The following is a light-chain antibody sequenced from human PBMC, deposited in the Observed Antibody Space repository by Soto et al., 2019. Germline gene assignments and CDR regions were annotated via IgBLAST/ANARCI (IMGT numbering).Light chain of an antibody. CDR2: GTS. CDR1: QSLSSNS. Sequence: EIVLTQSPVTLSVSPGERATLSCRASQSLSSNSLAWYQQKPGQAPRLLIFGTSRRATAIPDRFSGCGSGTDFTLTISRLEPEDFPVYYCQQYGGSTRFFGGGTKVEIK. J-gene: IGKJ4*01. V-gene: IGKV3-20*01. CDR3: QQYGGSTRF.